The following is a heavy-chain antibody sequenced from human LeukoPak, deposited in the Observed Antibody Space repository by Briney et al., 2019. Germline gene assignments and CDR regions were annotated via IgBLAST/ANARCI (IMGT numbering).Heavy chain of an antibody. CDR1: GFTFSSYE. D-gene: IGHD5-12*01. Sequence: GGSLRLSCAASGFTFSSYEMNWVRQAPGKGLEWVSYISNRGSTIYYADSVKGRFTISRDNAKNSLYLQMNSLRAEDTALYYCARDRSAFSGYDFFDYWGQGTLVTISS. CDR2: ISNRGSTI. CDR3: ARDRSAFSGYDFFDY. V-gene: IGHV3-48*03. J-gene: IGHJ4*02.